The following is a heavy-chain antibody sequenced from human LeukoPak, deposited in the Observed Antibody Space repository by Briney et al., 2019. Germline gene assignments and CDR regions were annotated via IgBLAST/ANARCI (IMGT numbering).Heavy chain of an antibody. CDR3: ARGSAGFDP. CDR2: INNDGSTT. J-gene: IGHJ5*02. CDR1: GFTFSSYW. V-gene: IGHV3-74*01. Sequence: TGGSLRLSCAASGFTFSSYWMHWVRKAPGKGLMWVSHINNDGSTTTYADSVKGRFTISRDNAKNTLYLQMNSLRAEDTALYYCARGSAGFDPWGQGTLVTVSS.